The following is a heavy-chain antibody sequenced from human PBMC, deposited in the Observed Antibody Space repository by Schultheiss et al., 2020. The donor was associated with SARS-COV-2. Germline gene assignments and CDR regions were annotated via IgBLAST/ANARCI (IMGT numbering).Heavy chain of an antibody. D-gene: IGHD2-8*01. Sequence: GESLKISCAASGFTFSSYGMHWVRQAPGKGLEWVAVIWNDGSNKYYADSVKGRFTISRDNSKNTLYLQMNSLRAEDTAVYYCASLVSGYWYFDLWGRGTLVTVSS. J-gene: IGHJ2*01. CDR3: ASLVSGYWYFDL. CDR2: IWNDGSNK. V-gene: IGHV3-33*08. CDR1: GFTFSSYG.